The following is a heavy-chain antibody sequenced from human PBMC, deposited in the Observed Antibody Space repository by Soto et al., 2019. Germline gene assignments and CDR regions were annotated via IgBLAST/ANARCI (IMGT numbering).Heavy chain of an antibody. CDR3: ARVTDASSWNYAGFDY. V-gene: IGHV1-69*06. J-gene: IGHJ4*02. Sequence: QVQLVQSGAEVKKPGSSVKVSCKASGGTFSSYAISWVRQAPGQGLEWMGRIDPSAGTTMSAQNFQGRVTMTGDTSTSTVYMELSSLISEDTAVYYCARVTDASSWNYAGFDYWGLGTLVTVSS. CDR1: GGTFSSYA. D-gene: IGHD6-13*01. CDR2: IDPSAGTT.